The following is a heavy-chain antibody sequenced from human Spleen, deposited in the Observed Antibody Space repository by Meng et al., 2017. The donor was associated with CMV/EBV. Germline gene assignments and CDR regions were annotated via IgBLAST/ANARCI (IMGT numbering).Heavy chain of an antibody. Sequence: GESLKISCAASGFTFSDYYMSWIRQAPGKGLEWVSSITTRSSYIYYADSVKGRFTISRDNAKNALHLQMNSLSAEDTAIYYCWGTIDSDSYYGLDVWGRGTTVTVSS. V-gene: IGHV3-11*06. CDR1: GFTFSDYY. D-gene: IGHD3-16*01. J-gene: IGHJ6*02. CDR3: WGTIDSDSYYGLDV. CDR2: ITTRSSYI.